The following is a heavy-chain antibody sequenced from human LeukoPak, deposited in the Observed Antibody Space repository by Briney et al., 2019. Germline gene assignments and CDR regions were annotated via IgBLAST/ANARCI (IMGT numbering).Heavy chain of an antibody. D-gene: IGHD6-13*01. Sequence: GESPKISCKTSGYNFSNYWIGWVRQMPGKGLEWIGIIYPGDSETRYSPSFQGQVTFSADTSIDTAYVQWSSLEASDTAIYYCARLQLLSAAGTFDYWGQGALVTVSS. J-gene: IGHJ4*02. CDR3: ARLQLLSAAGTFDY. CDR2: IYPGDSET. V-gene: IGHV5-51*01. CDR1: GYNFSNYW.